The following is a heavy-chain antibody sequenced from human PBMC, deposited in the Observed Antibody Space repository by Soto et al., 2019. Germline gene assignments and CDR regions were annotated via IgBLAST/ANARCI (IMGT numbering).Heavy chain of an antibody. J-gene: IGHJ4*02. CDR2: IYYSGST. V-gene: IGHV4-39*01. D-gene: IGHD3-16*01. CDR1: GGSISTTNYY. CDR3: ARRIMLRPIDY. Sequence: SETLSLTCTVSGGSISTTNYYWGWIRQPPGKGLERIGSIYYSGSTYYNSSLKSRVTISVDTSKNQFSLKLSSVTAADTAVYYCARRIMLRPIDYWGQGTLVTVSS.